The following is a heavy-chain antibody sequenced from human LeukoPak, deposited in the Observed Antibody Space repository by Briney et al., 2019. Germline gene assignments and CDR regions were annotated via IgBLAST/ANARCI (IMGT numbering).Heavy chain of an antibody. CDR1: GGSISSGDYY. CDR2: IYYSGST. CDR3: ARGAVYYDSRGPCDY. J-gene: IGHJ4*02. D-gene: IGHD3-22*01. V-gene: IGHV4-30-4*01. Sequence: PSETLSLTCTVSGGSISSGDYYWSWIRQPPGKGLEWIGYIYYSGSTYYNPSLKSRVTISVDTSKNQFSLKLSSVTAADTAVYYCARGAVYYDSRGPCDYWGQGTLVTVSS.